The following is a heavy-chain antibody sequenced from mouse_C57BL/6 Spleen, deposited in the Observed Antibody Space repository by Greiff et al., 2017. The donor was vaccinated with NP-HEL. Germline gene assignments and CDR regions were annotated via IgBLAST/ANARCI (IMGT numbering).Heavy chain of an antibody. D-gene: IGHD1-1*01. CDR2: IHPNSGST. CDR3: ARVTTERGYAMDY. J-gene: IGHJ4*01. CDR1: GYTFTSYW. Sequence: VQLQQPGAELVKPGASVKLSCKASGYTFTSYWMHWVKQRPGQGLEWIGMIHPNSGSTNYNEKFKSKATLTVDKSSSTAYMQLSSLTSEDSAVYYCARVTTERGYAMDYWGQGTSVTVSS. V-gene: IGHV1-64*01.